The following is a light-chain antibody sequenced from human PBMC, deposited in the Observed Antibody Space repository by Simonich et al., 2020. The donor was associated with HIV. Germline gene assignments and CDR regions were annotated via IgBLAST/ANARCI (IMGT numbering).Light chain of an antibody. V-gene: IGLV2-8*01. CDR3: SSPTADRGV. CDR2: VVS. J-gene: IGLJ3*02. Sequence: QSALTQPPSASGSPGQSVTISCTGTSSAVGGYKYVTWYQQHPGKAPKLMIYVVSKRPSGVSNRFSGSKSGNTASLTISGLQAEDEADYYCSSPTADRGVFGGGTKLTVL. CDR1: SSAVGGYKY.